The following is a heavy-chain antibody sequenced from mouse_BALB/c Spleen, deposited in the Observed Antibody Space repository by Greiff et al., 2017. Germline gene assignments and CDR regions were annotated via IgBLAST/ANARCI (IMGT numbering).Heavy chain of an antibody. Sequence: QVQLKESGPGLVAPSQCLSITCTVSGFSLTSYGVHWVRQPPGKGLEWLGVIWAGGSTNYNSALMSRLSIRKDNSKSQVFLKMNSLQTDDTAMYYCDRERDDGYWGFAYWGQGKMVTVAA. CDR1: GFSLTSYG. CDR2: IWAGGST. V-gene: IGHV2-9*02. D-gene: IGHD2-3*01. J-gene: IGHJ3*01. CDR3: DRERDDGYWGFAY.